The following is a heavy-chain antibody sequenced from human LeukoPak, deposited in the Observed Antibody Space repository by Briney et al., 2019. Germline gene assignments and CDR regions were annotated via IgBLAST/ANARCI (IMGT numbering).Heavy chain of an antibody. CDR1: GFTFSSYW. CDR3: TRGSILLWFGDEFDY. D-gene: IGHD3-10*01. Sequence: PGGSLRLSCAASGFTFSSYWMSWVRQAPGKGLEWVGFIRSKAYGGTTEYAASVKGRFTISRDDSKSIAYLQMNSLKTEDTAVYYCTRGSILLWFGDEFDYWGQGTLVTVSS. CDR2: IRSKAYGGTT. J-gene: IGHJ4*02. V-gene: IGHV3-49*04.